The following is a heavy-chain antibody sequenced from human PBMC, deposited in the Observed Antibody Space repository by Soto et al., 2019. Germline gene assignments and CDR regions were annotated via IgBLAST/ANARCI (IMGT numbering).Heavy chain of an antibody. CDR1: GFTFSSYD. D-gene: IGHD1-20*01. J-gene: IGHJ6*02. CDR3: ARGYTYYGMDV. Sequence: GGSLRLSCAASGFTFSSYDMHWVRQATGKGLEWVSAIGTAGDTYYPGSVKGRFTISRENAKNSLYLQMNSLRAGDTAVYYCARGYTYYGMDVWGQGTTVTVPS. V-gene: IGHV3-13*01. CDR2: IGTAGDT.